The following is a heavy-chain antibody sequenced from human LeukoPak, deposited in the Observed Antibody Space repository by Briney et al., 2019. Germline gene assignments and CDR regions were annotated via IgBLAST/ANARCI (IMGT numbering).Heavy chain of an antibody. CDR2: IYYSGST. CDR3: ARLSPLYGDYGVFDY. V-gene: IGHV4-39*01. J-gene: IGHJ4*02. CDR1: GGSISSSSYY. D-gene: IGHD4-17*01. Sequence: PSETLSLTCTVSGGSISSSSYYWGWIRQPPGKGLEWIGSIYYSGSTYYNPSLKSRVTISVDTSKNQFSLRLSSVTAADTAVYYCARLSPLYGDYGVFDYWGQGILVTVSS.